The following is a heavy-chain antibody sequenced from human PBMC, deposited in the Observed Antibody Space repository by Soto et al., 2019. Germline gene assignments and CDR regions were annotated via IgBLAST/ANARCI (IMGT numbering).Heavy chain of an antibody. CDR2: ISYDGSNK. CDR3: ARDSIAAAGTLGSLNY. D-gene: IGHD6-13*01. V-gene: IGHV3-30-3*01. CDR1: GFTFSSYA. Sequence: PGGSLRLSCAASGFTFSSYAMHWVRQAPGKGLEWVAVISYDGSNKYYADSVKGRFTISRDNSKNTLYLQMNSLRAEDTAVYYCARDSIAAAGTLGSLNYWGQGTLVTVSS. J-gene: IGHJ4*02.